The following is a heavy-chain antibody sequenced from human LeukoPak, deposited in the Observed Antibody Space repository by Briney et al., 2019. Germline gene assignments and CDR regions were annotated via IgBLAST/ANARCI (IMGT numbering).Heavy chain of an antibody. J-gene: IGHJ6*03. CDR3: ARVTNHYYYYYMDV. CDR2: IYYSGST. Sequence: SETLSLTCTVSGGSISSSSYYWGWIRQPPGKGLEWIGSIYYSGSTYYNPSLKSRVTISVDTSKNQFSLKLSSVTAADTAVYYCARVTNHYYYYYMDVWGKGTTVTVSS. V-gene: IGHV4-39*07. D-gene: IGHD1-1*01. CDR1: GGSISSSSYY.